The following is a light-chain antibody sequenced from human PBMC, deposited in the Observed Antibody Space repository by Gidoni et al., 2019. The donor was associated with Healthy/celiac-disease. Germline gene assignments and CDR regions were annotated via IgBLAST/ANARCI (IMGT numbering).Light chain of an antibody. J-gene: IGKJ5*01. CDR3: QQYGSSPIT. V-gene: IGKV3-20*01. CDR1: QSVSSSY. CDR2: GAS. Sequence: IVLTQSPGTLSLSPGERATLSCRASQSVSSSYLAWYQQNPGKAPRLLIYGASSTATGIPDRFSGSGAGTDFTLTISRLEPEDFAVYYCQQYGSSPITFGQGTRLEIK.